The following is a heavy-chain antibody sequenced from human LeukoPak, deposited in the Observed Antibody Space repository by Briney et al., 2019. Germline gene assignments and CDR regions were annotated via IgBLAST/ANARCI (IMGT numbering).Heavy chain of an antibody. D-gene: IGHD3-22*01. CDR2: MSPSGSS. Sequence: SETLSLTCAVYGGSFSDYYWTWIRQTPGKGLEWIGEMSPSGSSNYNPSLKSRVTISVDTSKNQFSLKLSSVTAADTAVYYCARDGSLDSSGYPDYWGQGTLVTVSS. J-gene: IGHJ4*02. CDR3: ARDGSLDSSGYPDY. CDR1: GGSFSDYY. V-gene: IGHV4-34*01.